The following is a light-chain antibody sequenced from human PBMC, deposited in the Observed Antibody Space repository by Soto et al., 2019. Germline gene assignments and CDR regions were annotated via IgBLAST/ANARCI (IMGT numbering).Light chain of an antibody. CDR3: QLYGSSSIT. CDR1: LIFSRNY. J-gene: IGKJ5*01. Sequence: DIVFSQPPGTLCLARVDRATLSCRASLIFSRNYLTWYQQKPGQAPRLLIYGASSRAAGIPDRFSGSRSGTDFTLTIGRLEPEDFAVYYCQLYGSSSITFGQGTRLEI. V-gene: IGKV3-20*01. CDR2: GAS.